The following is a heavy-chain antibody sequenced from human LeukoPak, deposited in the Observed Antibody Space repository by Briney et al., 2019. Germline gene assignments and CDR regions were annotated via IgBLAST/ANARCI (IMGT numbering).Heavy chain of an antibody. V-gene: IGHV4-59*01. CDR2: IYYTGST. CDR3: AKKYYYDSRPLDY. CDR1: GGSISSFY. D-gene: IGHD3-22*01. J-gene: IGHJ4*02. Sequence: PSETLSLTCTVSGGSISSFYWSWIRQPPGKGLEWIGYIYYTGSTNYNPSLKSRVTISVDTSKNQFSLKLNSVTAADTAVYYCAKKYYYDSRPLDYWGQGILVTVSS.